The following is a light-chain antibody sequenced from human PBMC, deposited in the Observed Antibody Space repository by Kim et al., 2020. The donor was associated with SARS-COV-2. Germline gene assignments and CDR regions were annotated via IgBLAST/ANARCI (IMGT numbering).Light chain of an antibody. CDR3: SSYAGSHSWF. J-gene: IGLJ3*02. Sequence: GQSATISGTGTSSDVGASNYVSWYQQHPGKAPKLVIYEVSKRPSGVPDRFSGSKSGNTASLTVSGLQADDEADYYCSSYAGSHSWFFGGGTQLTVL. CDR1: SSDVGASNY. V-gene: IGLV2-8*01. CDR2: EVS.